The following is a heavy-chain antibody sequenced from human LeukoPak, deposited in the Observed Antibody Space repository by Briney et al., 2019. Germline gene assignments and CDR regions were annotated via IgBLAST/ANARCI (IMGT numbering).Heavy chain of an antibody. J-gene: IGHJ4*02. CDR1: GGSISSSSYY. V-gene: IGHV4-39*01. CDR2: IYYSGST. Sequence: SETLSLTCTVSGGSISSSSYYWGWIRQPPGKGLEWIGSIYYSGSTYYNPSLKSRVTISVDTSKNQFSLKLSSVTAADTAVYYCARRPRRDGGRRIAVAGPSGYFDYWGQGTLVTVSS. D-gene: IGHD6-19*01. CDR3: ARRPRRDGGRRIAVAGPSGYFDY.